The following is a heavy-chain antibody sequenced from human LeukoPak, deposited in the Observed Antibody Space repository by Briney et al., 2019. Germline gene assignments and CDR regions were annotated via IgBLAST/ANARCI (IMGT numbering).Heavy chain of an antibody. CDR1: GFTFSSYA. CDR3: AKCYYDSSGPGAFDI. V-gene: IGHV3-23*01. J-gene: IGHJ3*02. Sequence: GGSLRLSCAASGFTFSSYAMSWVRRAPGKGLEWVSAISGSGGSTYYADSVKGRFTISRDNSKNTLYLQMNSLRAEDTAVYYCAKCYYDSSGPGAFDIWGQGTMVTVSS. D-gene: IGHD3-22*01. CDR2: ISGSGGST.